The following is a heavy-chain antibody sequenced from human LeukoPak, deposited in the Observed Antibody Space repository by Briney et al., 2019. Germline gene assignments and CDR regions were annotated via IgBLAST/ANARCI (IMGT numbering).Heavy chain of an antibody. CDR1: GGSISSGGYY. D-gene: IGHD3-3*01. J-gene: IGHJ4*02. CDR2: IYHSGST. Sequence: SETLSLTCTGSGGSISSGGYYWSWIRQPPGKGLEWIGYIYHSGSTYYNPSLKSRVTISVDRSKNQFSLKLSSVTAADTAVYYCARVRFLEWPHFDYWGQGTLVTVSS. V-gene: IGHV4-30-2*01. CDR3: ARVRFLEWPHFDY.